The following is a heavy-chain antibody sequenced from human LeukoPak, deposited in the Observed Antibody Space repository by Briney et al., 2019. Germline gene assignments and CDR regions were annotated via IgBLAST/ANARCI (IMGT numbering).Heavy chain of an antibody. CDR2: IYYSGST. Sequence: NPSETLSLTCTVSGGSISSYYWSWIRQPPGKGLELIGYIYYSGSTNYNPSLKSRVTISVDTSKNQFSLKLGSVTAADTAVYYCARATSGIAAAGQLYFDYWGQGTLVTVSS. J-gene: IGHJ4*02. D-gene: IGHD6-13*01. CDR1: GGSISSYY. CDR3: ARATSGIAAAGQLYFDY. V-gene: IGHV4-59*01.